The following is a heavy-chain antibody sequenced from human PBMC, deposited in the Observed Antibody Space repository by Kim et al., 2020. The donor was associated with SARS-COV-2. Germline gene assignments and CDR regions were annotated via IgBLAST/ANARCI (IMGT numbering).Heavy chain of an antibody. D-gene: IGHD2-21*02. J-gene: IGHJ6*01. CDR1: GFTFSNAW. Sequence: GGSLRLSCATSGFTFSNAWMRWVRQTPGRGLEWVGRIPNKTGSGNKDDAATVEGRFIIEKDDSKHTLYLHMSSLKTEDTGVYSCTTDRWVTNYYYHN. V-gene: IGHV3-15*01. CDR3: TTDRWVTNYYYHN. CDR2: IPNKTGSGNK.